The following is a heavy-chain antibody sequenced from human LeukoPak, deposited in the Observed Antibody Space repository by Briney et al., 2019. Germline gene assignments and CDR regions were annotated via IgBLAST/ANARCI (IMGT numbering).Heavy chain of an antibody. CDR3: ARGREDIVVVPAAAHYYYMDV. J-gene: IGHJ6*03. V-gene: IGHV4-59*01. CDR2: IYYSGST. D-gene: IGHD2-2*01. Sequence: PSETLSLTCTVSGASISSYYWSWIRQPPGKGLEWFGCIYYSGSTNYNPSLRSRITISVDTSKNQFSLKLSSVTAADTAVYYCARGREDIVVVPAAAHYYYMDVWGKGTTVTVSS. CDR1: GASISSYY.